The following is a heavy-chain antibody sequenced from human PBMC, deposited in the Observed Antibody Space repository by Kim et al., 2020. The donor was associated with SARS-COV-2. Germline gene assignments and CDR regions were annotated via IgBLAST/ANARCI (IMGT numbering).Heavy chain of an antibody. J-gene: IGHJ6*02. Sequence: ASVKVSCKASGYTFTGYYMHWVRQAPGQGLEWMGWINPNSGGTNYAQKFQGWVTMTRDTSISTAYMELSRLRSDDTAVYYCARGVVYCSGGSCYPYYGMDVWRQGTTVTVSS. CDR3: ARGVVYCSGGSCYPYYGMDV. V-gene: IGHV1-2*04. CDR1: GYTFTGYY. CDR2: INPNSGGT. D-gene: IGHD2-15*01.